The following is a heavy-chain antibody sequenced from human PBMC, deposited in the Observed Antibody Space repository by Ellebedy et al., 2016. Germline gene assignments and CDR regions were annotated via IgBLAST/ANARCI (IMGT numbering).Heavy chain of an antibody. D-gene: IGHD5-18*01. CDR2: INPSGGST. J-gene: IGHJ2*01. V-gene: IGHV1-46*01. CDR3: ARDQKDSYGPNWYFDL. CDR1: GYTFTSYY. Sequence: ASVKVSXXASGYTFTSYYMHWVRQAPGQGLEWMGIINPSGGSTSYAQKFQGRVTMTRDTSTSTAYMELRSLRSDDTAVYYCARDQKDSYGPNWYFDLWGRGTLVTVSS.